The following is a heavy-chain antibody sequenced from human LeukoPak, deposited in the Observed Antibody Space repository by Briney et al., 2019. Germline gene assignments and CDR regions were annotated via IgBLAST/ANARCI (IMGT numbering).Heavy chain of an antibody. V-gene: IGHV4-59*01. CDR3: ARGGYLFGP. CDR1: GGSINNYY. J-gene: IGHJ5*02. CDR2: IYSSGST. D-gene: IGHD6-25*01. Sequence: SETLSLTCTVSGGSINNYYWSWIRQSPGKGLEWIGGIYSSGSTNYNPSLKSRLTMSVDTSKNHFSLNLRSVTAADTAVYYCARGGYLFGPWGQGTLVTVSS.